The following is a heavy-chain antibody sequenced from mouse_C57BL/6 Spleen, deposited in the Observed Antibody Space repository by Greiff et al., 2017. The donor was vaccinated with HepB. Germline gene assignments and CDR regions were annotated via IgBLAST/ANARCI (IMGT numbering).Heavy chain of an antibody. Sequence: QVQLQQPGAELVRPGSSVKLSCKASGYTFTSYWMHWVKQRPIQGLEWIGNIDPSDSETHYNQKFKDKVTLTVDKSSSTAYMQLSSLTSEDSAVYYCARGYGYDGAWFAYWGQGTLVTVSA. V-gene: IGHV1-52*01. CDR2: IDPSDSET. CDR1: GYTFTSYW. D-gene: IGHD2-2*01. J-gene: IGHJ3*01. CDR3: ARGYGYDGAWFAY.